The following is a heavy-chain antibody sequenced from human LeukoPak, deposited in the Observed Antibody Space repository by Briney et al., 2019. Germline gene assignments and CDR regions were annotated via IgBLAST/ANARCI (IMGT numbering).Heavy chain of an antibody. J-gene: IGHJ4*02. CDR3: ARDQELEMATIGDY. CDR2: IIPIFGSS. Sequence: SVKVSCKASGGTFNNYAINWVRQAPGQGLEWMGGIIPIFGSSNYAQKFQGRVTITADESTTTAYMELSRLRSDDTAVYYCARDQELEMATIGDYWGQGTLVTVSS. V-gene: IGHV1-69*13. CDR1: GGTFNNYA. D-gene: IGHD5-24*01.